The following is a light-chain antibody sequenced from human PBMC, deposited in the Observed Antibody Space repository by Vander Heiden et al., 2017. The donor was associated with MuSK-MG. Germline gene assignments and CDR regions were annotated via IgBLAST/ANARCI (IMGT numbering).Light chain of an antibody. CDR3: RQSYSTPCS. CDR2: AAS. V-gene: IGKV1-39*01. J-gene: IGKJ2*04. CDR1: QSISSY. Sequence: DLQMTQSPASLSASVGDRVTITCRASQSISSYLYWYQQKPGNAPQLLIYAASSLQSGVPSRFSGSGSGTDFTLTISSLQPEDFATYYCRQSYSTPCSFGQGTKLEIK.